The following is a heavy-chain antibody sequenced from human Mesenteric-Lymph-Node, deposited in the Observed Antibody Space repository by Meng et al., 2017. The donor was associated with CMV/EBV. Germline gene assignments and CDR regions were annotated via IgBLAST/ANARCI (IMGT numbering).Heavy chain of an antibody. D-gene: IGHD1-7*01. CDR1: GGSISSSSYY. J-gene: IGHJ4*02. Sequence: SETLSLTCTVSGGSISSSSYYWGWIRQPPGKGLEWIGSIYYSGSTYYNPSLKSRVTISVDTSKNQFSLKLSSVTAADTAVYYCARLFGEGVGNWNYGEYYFDYWGQGTLVTVSS. CDR3: ARLFGEGVGNWNYGEYYFDY. CDR2: IYYSGST. V-gene: IGHV4-39*01.